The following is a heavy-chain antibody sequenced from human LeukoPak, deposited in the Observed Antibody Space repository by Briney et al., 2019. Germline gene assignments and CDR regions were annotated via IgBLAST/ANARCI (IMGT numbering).Heavy chain of an antibody. J-gene: IGHJ2*01. CDR1: GFTFSTYA. CDR2: IKQDGSEK. V-gene: IGHV3-7*01. Sequence: PGGSLRLSCAASGFTFSTYAMNWVRQAPGKGLEWVANIKQDGSEKYYVDSVKGRFTISRDNAKNSLYLQMNSLRAEDTAVYYCARTRITMIVVDPNWYFDLWGRGTLVTVSS. CDR3: ARTRITMIVVDPNWYFDL. D-gene: IGHD3-22*01.